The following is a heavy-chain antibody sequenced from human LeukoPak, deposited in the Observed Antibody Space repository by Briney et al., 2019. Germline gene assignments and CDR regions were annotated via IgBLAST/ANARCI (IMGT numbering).Heavy chain of an antibody. J-gene: IGHJ5*02. CDR3: ADGAADWFDP. V-gene: IGHV1-69*06. CDR1: EYSFTVYY. CDR2: IIPIFGTA. D-gene: IGHD6-25*01. Sequence: ASVKVSCKASEYSFTVYYLHWVRQAPGQGLEWMGGIIPIFGTANYAQKFQGRVTITADKSTSTAYMELSSLRSEDTAVYYCADGAADWFDPWGQGTLVTVSS.